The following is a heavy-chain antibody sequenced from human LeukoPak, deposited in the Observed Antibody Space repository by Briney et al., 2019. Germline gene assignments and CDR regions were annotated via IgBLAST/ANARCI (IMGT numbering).Heavy chain of an antibody. D-gene: IGHD3/OR15-3a*01. Sequence: SETLSLTCAVYGGSFSGHYWSWIRQPPGKGLEWIGSIYYSGNTYYNASFKSQVSISIDTSKNQFSLRLTSVTAADTAVYYCARQTGSGLFILPGGQGTLVTVSS. J-gene: IGHJ4*02. CDR1: GGSFSGHY. V-gene: IGHV4-34*01. CDR3: ARQTGSGLFILP. CDR2: IYYSGNT.